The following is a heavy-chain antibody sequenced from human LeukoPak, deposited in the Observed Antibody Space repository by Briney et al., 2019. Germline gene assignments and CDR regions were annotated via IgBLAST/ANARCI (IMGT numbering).Heavy chain of an antibody. CDR1: GYTFTSYY. CDR3: ARAGGSYRRPRAFDI. J-gene: IGHJ3*02. Sequence: GASVKVSCKASGYTFTSYYMHWVRQAPGQGFEWMGIINPSGGSTSYAQKFQGRVTMTRDTSTSTIYMELSSLRSEDTAVYYCARAGGSYRRPRAFDIWGQGTMVTVSS. D-gene: IGHD1-26*01. V-gene: IGHV1-46*01. CDR2: INPSGGST.